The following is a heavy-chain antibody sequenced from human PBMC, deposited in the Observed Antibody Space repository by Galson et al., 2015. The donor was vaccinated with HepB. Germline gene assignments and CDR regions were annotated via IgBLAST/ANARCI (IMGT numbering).Heavy chain of an antibody. CDR2: IKSKTDGGTT. CDR3: TTVHGDYEPPYYFDY. D-gene: IGHD4-17*01. J-gene: IGHJ4*02. CDR1: GFTFSNAW. Sequence: LRLSCAASGFTFSNAWMSWVRQAPGKGLEWVGRIKSKTDGGTTDYAAPVKGRFTISRDDSKNTLYLQMNSLKTEDTAVYYCTTVHGDYEPPYYFDYWGQGTLVTVSS. V-gene: IGHV3-15*01.